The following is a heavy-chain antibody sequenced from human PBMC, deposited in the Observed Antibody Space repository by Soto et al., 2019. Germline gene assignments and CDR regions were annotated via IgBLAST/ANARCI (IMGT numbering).Heavy chain of an antibody. CDR1: GFAFYYYN. CDR3: AREGVTNSTDYSFER. V-gene: IGHV3-21*01. J-gene: IGHJ4*01. CDR2: ISGRGLDI. Sequence: EVQLVESGGGLVKPGGSLRLACAASGFAFYYYNMNWVRQAPGRGLESVSSISGRGLDIHFPDSVKGRFTISRDNAKTSLYLQMDSLRPDDTAIYYCAREGVTNSTDYSFERWGNGALVTVSS. D-gene: IGHD7-27*01.